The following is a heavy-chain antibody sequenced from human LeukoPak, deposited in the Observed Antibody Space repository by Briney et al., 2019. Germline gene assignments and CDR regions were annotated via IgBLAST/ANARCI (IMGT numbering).Heavy chain of an antibody. V-gene: IGHV1-69*04. CDR3: ARDLRVSAGAYYYYGMDV. D-gene: IGHD6-19*01. CDR2: IIPILGIA. CDR1: GGTFSSYA. J-gene: IGHJ6*02. Sequence: SVKVSCKASGGTFSSYAISWVRQAPGQGLEWMGRIIPILGIANYAQKFQGRVTITADKSTSTAYMELSSLRSEDTAVYYCARDLRVSAGAYYYYGMDVWGQGTTVTVSS.